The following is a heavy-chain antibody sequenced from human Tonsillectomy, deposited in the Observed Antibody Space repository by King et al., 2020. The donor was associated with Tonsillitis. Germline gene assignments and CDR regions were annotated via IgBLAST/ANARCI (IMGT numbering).Heavy chain of an antibody. CDR2: ISWNSGSI. Sequence: EVQLVESGGGLVQPGRSLRLSCAASGFTFDDYAMHWVRQAPGKGLEWVSDISWNSGSIGCADSVKGRFTISRDNAKNSLYLQMNSLRAEDTALYYCAKGGPIVVVPAALDAFDIWGQGTMVTVSS. J-gene: IGHJ3*02. D-gene: IGHD2-2*01. CDR1: GFTFDDYA. V-gene: IGHV3-9*01. CDR3: AKGGPIVVVPAALDAFDI.